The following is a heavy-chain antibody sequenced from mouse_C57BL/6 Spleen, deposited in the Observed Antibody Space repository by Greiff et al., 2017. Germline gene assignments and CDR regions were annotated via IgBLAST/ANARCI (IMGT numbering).Heavy chain of an antibody. CDR2: IDPNSGGT. CDR3: ARGYYGSSYGWYFDV. J-gene: IGHJ1*03. D-gene: IGHD1-1*01. Sequence: QVQLQQPGAELVKPGASVKLSCKASGYTFTSYWMHWVKQRPGRGLEWIGRIDPNSGGTKYNEKFKSKATLTVDKPSSTAYMQLSSLTSEDSAVYDCARGYYGSSYGWYFDVWGTGTTVTVSS. V-gene: IGHV1-72*01. CDR1: GYTFTSYW.